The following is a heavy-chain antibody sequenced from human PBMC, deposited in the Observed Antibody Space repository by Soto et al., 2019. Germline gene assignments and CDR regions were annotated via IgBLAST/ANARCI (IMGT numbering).Heavy chain of an antibody. CDR2: IYWDDDK. Sequence: SGPTLVNPTQTLTLTCTFSGFSLSTFGVGVGWIRQPPGKALEWLALIYWDDDKRYSPSLKSRLTITKDTSKNQVVLTMTNMDPVDTATYYCAHYLDSGSLHYSFDYWGQGTLVTVSS. D-gene: IGHD1-26*01. CDR3: AHYLDSGSLHYSFDY. V-gene: IGHV2-5*02. CDR1: GFSLSTFGVG. J-gene: IGHJ4*02.